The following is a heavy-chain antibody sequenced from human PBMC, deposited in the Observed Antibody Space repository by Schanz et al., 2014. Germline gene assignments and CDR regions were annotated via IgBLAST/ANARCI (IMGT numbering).Heavy chain of an antibody. CDR3: AKDQLANYRGSGYNWFDP. V-gene: IGHV3-11*01. CDR2: ICSRRTV. CDR1: GFTFSDYC. J-gene: IGHJ5*02. Sequence: QVQLVESGGGLVKPGGSLRLSCAASGFTFSDYCMVWIRQAPGKGLEWVSYICSRRTVKYADSVKGRFTISRDNSKNTLYLQMNSLRADDTAVYYCAKDQLANYRGSGYNWFDPWGQGTLVTVSS. D-gene: IGHD3-10*01.